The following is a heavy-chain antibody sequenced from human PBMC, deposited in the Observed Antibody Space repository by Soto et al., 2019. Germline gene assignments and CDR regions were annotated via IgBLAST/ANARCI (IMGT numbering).Heavy chain of an antibody. CDR1: CGSISSGDYY. D-gene: IGHD3-3*01. V-gene: IGHV4-30-4*01. CDR3: ARRLNDLFDP. CDR2: IYYSVGT. Sequence: SETLCLTCTVSCGSISSGDYYWTSIRQPPGEGLEWIGCIYYSVGTYYNPSLKIRVTSSVDTSKNQFSLKLSSVTAADTAVYYCARRLNDLFDPWGQGTMVTVSS. J-gene: IGHJ5*02.